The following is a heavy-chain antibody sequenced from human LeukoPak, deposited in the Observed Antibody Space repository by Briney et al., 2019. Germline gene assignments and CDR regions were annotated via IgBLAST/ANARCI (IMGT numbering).Heavy chain of an antibody. J-gene: IGHJ1*01. CDR1: GFTFSSYW. CDR3: AKDRAPGIAAAGAYFQH. D-gene: IGHD6-13*01. Sequence: GGSLRLSCTASGFTFSSYWMHWVRQAPGKGLVWVSRIVSDGSSTSYADSVKGRFTISRDNSKNTLYLQMNSLRAEDTAVYYCAKDRAPGIAAAGAYFQHWGQGTLVTVSS. CDR2: IVSDGSST. V-gene: IGHV3-74*01.